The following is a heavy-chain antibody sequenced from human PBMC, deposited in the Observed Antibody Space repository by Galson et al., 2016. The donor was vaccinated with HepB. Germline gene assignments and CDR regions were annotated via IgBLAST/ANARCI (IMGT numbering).Heavy chain of an antibody. CDR1: GFTFATYA. CDR2: ISGSGDST. J-gene: IGHJ4*02. D-gene: IGHD3-22*01. CDR3: AKGAHDSDGFYNGPEFDY. Sequence: SLRLSCAASGFTFATYAMSWVRQAPGKGLEWVSVISGSGDSTFYADSVKGRLTISRDNSKNTLYLQMNSLRAEDTAVYLCAKGAHDSDGFYNGPEFDYWGQGTLVTVSS. V-gene: IGHV3-23*01.